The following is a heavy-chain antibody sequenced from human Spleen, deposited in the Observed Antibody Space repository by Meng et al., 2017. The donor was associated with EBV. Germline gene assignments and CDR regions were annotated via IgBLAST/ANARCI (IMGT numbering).Heavy chain of an antibody. CDR2: ISGYNGNT. Sequence: QVQLVQAGAEVKKPGASVKVSCKASGYTFSLYGITWVRQAPGQGLEWMGWISGYNGNTNYAPKFQGRVTMTTDTSTSTAYMELVSLRSDDTAVYYCARGEFSTSSDCDYWGQGTLVTSPQ. CDR1: GYTFSLYG. V-gene: IGHV1-18*01. D-gene: IGHD6-6*01. CDR3: ARGEFSTSSDCDY. J-gene: IGHJ4*02.